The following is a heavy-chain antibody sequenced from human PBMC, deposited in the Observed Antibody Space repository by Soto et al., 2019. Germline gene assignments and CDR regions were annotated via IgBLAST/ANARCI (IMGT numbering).Heavy chain of an antibody. J-gene: IGHJ3*02. Sequence: PGGSLRLSCAASGFTFSSYAMSWVRQAPGKGLEWVSGISGSGGSTYYTDSMKGRFTISRDNSKNTLYLQMNSLRAEDTAVFYCAKGRAVAGIDGFEIWGQGTKVTVSS. V-gene: IGHV3-23*01. D-gene: IGHD6-19*01. CDR3: AKGRAVAGIDGFEI. CDR1: GFTFSSYA. CDR2: ISGSGGST.